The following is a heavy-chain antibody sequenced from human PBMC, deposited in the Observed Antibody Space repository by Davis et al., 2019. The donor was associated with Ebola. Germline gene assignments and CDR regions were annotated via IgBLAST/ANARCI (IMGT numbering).Heavy chain of an antibody. J-gene: IGHJ6*02. Sequence: SETLSLTCAVYGGSFSGYHWSWIRQPPGKGLEWIGEINHSGSTNYNPSLKSRVTISVDTSKNQFSLKLSSVTAADTAVYYCARGRKYYYGSGSPPLGMDVWGQGTMVTVSS. CDR3: ARGRKYYYGSGSPPLGMDV. V-gene: IGHV4-34*01. D-gene: IGHD3-10*01. CDR1: GGSFSGYH. CDR2: INHSGST.